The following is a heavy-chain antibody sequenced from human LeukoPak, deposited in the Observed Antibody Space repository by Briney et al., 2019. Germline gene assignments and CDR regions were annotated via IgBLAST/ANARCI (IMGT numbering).Heavy chain of an antibody. CDR3: ARFGGSGAALFGPTSIFPAGFDP. J-gene: IGHJ5*02. CDR2: ISYDGSNK. Sequence: GGSLRLSCAASGFTFSSYGMHWVRQAPGKGLEWVAVISYDGSNKYYADSVKGRFTISRDNSKNTLYLQMNSLRAEDTAVYYCARFGGSGAALFGPTSIFPAGFDPWGQGTLVTVSS. D-gene: IGHD3-10*01. CDR1: GFTFSSYG. V-gene: IGHV3-30*03.